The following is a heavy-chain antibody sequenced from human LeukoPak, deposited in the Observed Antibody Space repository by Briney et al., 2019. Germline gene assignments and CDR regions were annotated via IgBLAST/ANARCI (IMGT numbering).Heavy chain of an antibody. V-gene: IGHV2-5*02. CDR2: IDWDDDK. CDR1: GFSLSTSGVG. J-gene: IGHJ3*02. Sequence: SGPTLVKPTQTLTLTCTSSGFSLSTSGVGVGWIRQPPGKALEWLAPIDWDDDKRYSPSLKSRLTITQDTSKNQVVLTMTNMNPVDTATYYCADLARSSSAFDICGQGTMVTVSS. D-gene: IGHD5-12*01. CDR3: ADLARSSSAFDI.